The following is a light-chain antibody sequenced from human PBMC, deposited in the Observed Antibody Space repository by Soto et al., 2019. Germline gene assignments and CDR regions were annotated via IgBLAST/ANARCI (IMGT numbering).Light chain of an antibody. CDR3: QQYENLPT. Sequence: DIQMTQSPSSLSASVGDTVTITCRASQSISGYLNWYQQKPGRAPKLLIYDASNLEAGVPSRFRGSGSGTDFTFTISRLQPEDIATYYCQQYENLPTFGQGTRLEIK. V-gene: IGKV1-33*01. CDR1: QSISGY. CDR2: DAS. J-gene: IGKJ5*01.